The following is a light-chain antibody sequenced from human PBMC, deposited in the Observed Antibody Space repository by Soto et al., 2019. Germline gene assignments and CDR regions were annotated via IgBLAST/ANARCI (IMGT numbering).Light chain of an antibody. Sequence: AIQLTQSPSSLSASVGDRVTITCRASHDIASALAWYQQKPGKPPKLMIYDASTLEGGVPSRFSGSGSGTDFTLTISGLQPEDFATYYCQPFNYFRVTFGQGTRLEI. CDR1: HDIASA. J-gene: IGKJ5*01. V-gene: IGKV1D-13*01. CDR2: DAS. CDR3: QPFNYFRVT.